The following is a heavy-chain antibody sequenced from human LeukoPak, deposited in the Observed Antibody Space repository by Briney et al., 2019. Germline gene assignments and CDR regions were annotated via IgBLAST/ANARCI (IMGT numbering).Heavy chain of an antibody. Sequence: GGSLRLSCAASGFTFSSAWMNWVRQTPGKGLEWISYISGSGNTKFYADSVRGRFTVSIDKDKNSVHLQMDSLRADDTATYYCARVVIRSPLYYYGMDVWGLGTTVTVSS. V-gene: IGHV3-48*01. CDR2: ISGSGNTK. CDR1: GFTFSSAW. CDR3: ARVVIRSPLYYYGMDV. J-gene: IGHJ6*02. D-gene: IGHD3-22*01.